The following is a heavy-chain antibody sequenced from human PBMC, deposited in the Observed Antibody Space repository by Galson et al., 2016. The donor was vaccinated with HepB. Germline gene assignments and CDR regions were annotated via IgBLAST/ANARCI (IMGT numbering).Heavy chain of an antibody. CDR1: GDSVISSNW. CDR2: IFHSGGH. D-gene: IGHD2-2*01. CDR3: TRARRYCSSSSCYLDP. V-gene: IGHV4-4*02. Sequence: TLSLTCTVSGDSVISSNWWNWVRQPPGKGLEWIGEIFHSGGHNYNPSLKSRVTISLDKSNKHISLRLSSVTAADTAVYYCTRARRYCSSSSCYLDPWGQGTLVTVSS. J-gene: IGHJ5*02.